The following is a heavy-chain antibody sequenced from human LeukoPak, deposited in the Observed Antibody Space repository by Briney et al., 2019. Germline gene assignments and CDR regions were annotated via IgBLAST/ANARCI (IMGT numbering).Heavy chain of an antibody. Sequence: PSETLSLTCTFSGGSISNKMHYWAWIRQPPGKGLEWIGSIYYSGSTYSNPSLKSRVTISVDTSKNQFSLKLSSVTAADTAVYYCARENDVSAILRRNWFDPWGQGTLVTVSS. CDR3: ARENDVSAILRRNWFDP. V-gene: IGHV4-39*07. CDR2: IYYSGST. CDR1: GGSISNKMHY. D-gene: IGHD3-3*01. J-gene: IGHJ5*02.